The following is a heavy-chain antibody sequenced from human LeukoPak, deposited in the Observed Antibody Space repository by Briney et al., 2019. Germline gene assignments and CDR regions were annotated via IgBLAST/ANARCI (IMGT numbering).Heavy chain of an antibody. CDR3: AKDLYDSSGYYYLFDY. V-gene: IGHV3-23*01. J-gene: IGHJ4*02. D-gene: IGHD3-22*01. CDR2: ISGSGGST. Sequence: GGSLRLSCAASGFTFSSYAMSWVRQAPGKGLEWVSAISGSGGSTYYADSVKGRFTISRDNSKNTLYLQMNSLRAEDTAAYYCAKDLYDSSGYYYLFDYWGQGTLVTVSS. CDR1: GFTFSSYA.